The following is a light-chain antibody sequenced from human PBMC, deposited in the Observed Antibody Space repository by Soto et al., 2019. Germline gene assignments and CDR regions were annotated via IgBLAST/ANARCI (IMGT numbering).Light chain of an antibody. Sequence: DIQMTQSPSSLSASVGDRVTITCRASQGISNYLAWYQQKPGKVPKLLIYAAATLQSGLPSRFSGSGSGAAYTLTISSLQHEDVVTYYYQKYNCAPWTFGQGTKVASK. V-gene: IGKV1-27*01. CDR2: AAA. CDR1: QGISNY. J-gene: IGKJ1*01. CDR3: QKYNCAPWT.